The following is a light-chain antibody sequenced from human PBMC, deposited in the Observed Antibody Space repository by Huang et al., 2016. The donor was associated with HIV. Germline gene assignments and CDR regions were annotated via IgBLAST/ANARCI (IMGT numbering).Light chain of an antibody. CDR2: AAS. J-gene: IGKJ1*01. CDR1: QSIGSN. CDR3: QQHNTWPRT. V-gene: IGKV3-15*01. Sequence: EIVMTQSPATLAVSPGERATLSCRARQSIGSNLACYQQRRGQAPRLLIYAASTRASGIPARFSGSGSGTEFTLTVSSLQSEDFAVYYCQQHNTWPRTFGQGTRV.